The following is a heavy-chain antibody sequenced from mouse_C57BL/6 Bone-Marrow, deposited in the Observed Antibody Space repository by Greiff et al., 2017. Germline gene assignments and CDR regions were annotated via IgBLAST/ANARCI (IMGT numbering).Heavy chain of an antibody. J-gene: IGHJ2*01. CDR1: GYTFTSYW. D-gene: IGHD1-1*01. CDR2: IDPSDSYT. CDR3: ASEAYYYGSSGYFAY. Sequence: VQLQQPGAELVKPGASVKLSCKASGYTFTSYWMQWVKQRPGQGLEWIGEIDPSDSYTNYNQKFKGKATLTVDTSSSTAYMQLSSLTSEESAVYYCASEAYYYGSSGYFAYRGQGTTLTVST. V-gene: IGHV1-50*01.